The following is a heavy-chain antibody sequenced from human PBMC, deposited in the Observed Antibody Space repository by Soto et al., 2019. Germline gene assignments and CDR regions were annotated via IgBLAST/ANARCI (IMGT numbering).Heavy chain of an antibody. CDR3: ARVGSSGWSPDY. CDR1: GGSISGHY. V-gene: IGHV4-59*11. Sequence: SETLSLTCTVSGGSISGHYWIWIRQSPGKGLEWIGYIFYTGGTNYNPSLKSRVTLSVDTSKNQFSLRLNSVTAADTAVYYCARVGSSGWSPDYWGQGTLVTVSS. D-gene: IGHD6-19*01. J-gene: IGHJ4*02. CDR2: IFYTGGT.